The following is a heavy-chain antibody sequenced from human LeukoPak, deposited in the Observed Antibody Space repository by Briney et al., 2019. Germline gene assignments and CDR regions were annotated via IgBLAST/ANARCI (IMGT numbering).Heavy chain of an antibody. J-gene: IGHJ4*02. Sequence: ASVKVSCKASGYTFTSYGISWVRQAPGQGLEWMGWISAYNGNTNYAQKLQDRLTITTDTSTSTAYMELRSLRSDDTAVYYCARVSRGAVAGMDYWGQGTLVTVSS. CDR1: GYTFTSYG. D-gene: IGHD6-19*01. V-gene: IGHV1-18*04. CDR3: ARVSRGAVAGMDY. CDR2: ISAYNGNT.